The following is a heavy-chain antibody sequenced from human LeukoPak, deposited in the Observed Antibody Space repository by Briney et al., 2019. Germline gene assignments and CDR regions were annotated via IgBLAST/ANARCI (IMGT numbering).Heavy chain of an antibody. CDR1: GFTFSSYS. V-gene: IGHV3-21*01. Sequence: GRSLRLSCAASGFTFSSYSMNWVRQAPGKGLEWVSSISSSSSYIYYADSVKGRFTISRDNAENSLYLQMNSLRAEDTAVYYCARDKDYYDSSGYYPHYWGQGTLVTVSS. J-gene: IGHJ4*02. D-gene: IGHD3-22*01. CDR2: ISSSSSYI. CDR3: ARDKDYYDSSGYYPHY.